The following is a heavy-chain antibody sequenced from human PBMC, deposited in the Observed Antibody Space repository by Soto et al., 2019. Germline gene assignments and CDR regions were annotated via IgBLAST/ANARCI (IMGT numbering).Heavy chain of an antibody. Sequence: PAGSLRLSCAASGFPFIDAWMTWVRQAPGKGLQWIGRIRNNADGGTADLAAPVRGRFSISRDDSKDTLYLHMNSLEIHDTAVYFCSTALRRDSALGAYWGQGTLVTVSS. J-gene: IGHJ4*02. V-gene: IGHV3-15*05. CDR1: GFPFIDAW. CDR3: STALRRDSALGAY. CDR2: IRNNADGGTA. D-gene: IGHD3-16*01.